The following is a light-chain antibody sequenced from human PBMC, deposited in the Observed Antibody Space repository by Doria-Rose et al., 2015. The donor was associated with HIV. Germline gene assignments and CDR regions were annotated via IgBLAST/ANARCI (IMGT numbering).Light chain of an antibody. J-gene: IGLJ3*02. CDR3: GTWDDSLIVV. V-gene: IGLV1-51*01. Sequence: LHSDDDNTRPSWIHERFSGSKSGTSSTLGITGLQTGVEADYYCGTWDDSLIVVFGGGTKLTVL. CDR2: DDN.